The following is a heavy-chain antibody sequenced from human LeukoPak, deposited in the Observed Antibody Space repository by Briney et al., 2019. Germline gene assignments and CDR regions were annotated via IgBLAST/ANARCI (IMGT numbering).Heavy chain of an antibody. D-gene: IGHD3-22*01. CDR3: ARAKQYYYDSSGYYLDAFDI. Sequence: ASVKVSCKASGYTSTSYYMHWVRQAPGQGLEWMGIINPSGGSTSYAQKFQGRVTMTRDTSTSTVYMELSSLRSEDTAVYYCARAKQYYYDSSGYYLDAFDIWGQGTMVTVSS. CDR1: GYTSTSYY. CDR2: INPSGGST. V-gene: IGHV1-46*01. J-gene: IGHJ3*02.